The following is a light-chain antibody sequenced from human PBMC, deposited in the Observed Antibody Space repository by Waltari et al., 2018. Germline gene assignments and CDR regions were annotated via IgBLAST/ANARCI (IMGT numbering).Light chain of an antibody. CDR2: GAS. V-gene: IGKV3-20*01. Sequence: EIVLTQSPGTLSLSPGERATLSCRASQSVSSSYLAWYQQKPGQAPRLLIYGASSRATGSPDRFSGSGSGTDFTLTISRLEPEDVAVYYCQQYGSSLTWTFGQGTKVEIK. J-gene: IGKJ1*01. CDR3: QQYGSSLTWT. CDR1: QSVSSSY.